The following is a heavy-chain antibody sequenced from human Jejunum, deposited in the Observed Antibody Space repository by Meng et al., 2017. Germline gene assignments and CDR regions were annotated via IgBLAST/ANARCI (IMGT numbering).Heavy chain of an antibody. D-gene: IGHD3-10*01. Sequence: GGSLRLSCAASGFTFSDNWMTWVRQAPGKGLEWVANIKEEGSEEFYVDSVKGRFTITRDNAKNSLFLQMNSLRVEDTAVYYCASIRRGLSYFDYWGQGTLVTVSS. CDR3: ASIRRGLSYFDY. CDR2: IKEEGSEE. J-gene: IGHJ4*02. V-gene: IGHV3-7*01. CDR1: GFTFSDNW.